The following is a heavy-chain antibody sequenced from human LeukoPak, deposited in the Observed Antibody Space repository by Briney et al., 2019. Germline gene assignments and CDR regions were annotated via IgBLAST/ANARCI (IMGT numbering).Heavy chain of an antibody. D-gene: IGHD5-24*01. CDR2: ISSSGSTI. V-gene: IGHV3-11*01. CDR3: ARRNRARWLQNYYYYYMDV. J-gene: IGHJ6*03. CDR1: GFTFSDYY. Sequence: GGSLRLSCAASGFTFSDYYMSWIRQAPGKGLEWVSYISSSGSTIYYADSVKGRFTISRDNAKNSLYLQMNSLRAEDTAVYYCARRNRARWLQNYYYYYMDVWGKGTTVTISS.